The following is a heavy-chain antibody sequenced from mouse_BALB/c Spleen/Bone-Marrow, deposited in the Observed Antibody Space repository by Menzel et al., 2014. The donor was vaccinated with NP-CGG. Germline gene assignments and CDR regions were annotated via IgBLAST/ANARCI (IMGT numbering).Heavy chain of an antibody. Sequence: EVKLMESGGGLVQPGGSLRLSCETSGFPFTDYYMNWVRQPPGKALEWLGFIRNKANGYTTEYSASVKGRFTISRDNSQSILYLQMNTLRAEDSATYYCARDIGRLLFDYWGQGTTLTVSS. CDR1: GFPFTDYY. V-gene: IGHV7-3*02. D-gene: IGHD1-2*01. CDR2: IRNKANGYTT. CDR3: ARDIGRLLFDY. J-gene: IGHJ2*01.